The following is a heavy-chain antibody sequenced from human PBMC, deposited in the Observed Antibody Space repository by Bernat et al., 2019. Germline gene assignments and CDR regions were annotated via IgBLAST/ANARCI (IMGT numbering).Heavy chain of an antibody. V-gene: IGHV3-48*01. CDR1: GFTFSSYS. Sequence: VQLVESGGGVVQPGRSLRLSCAASGFTFSSYSMNWVRQAPGKGLEWVSYISSSSSTIYYADSVKGRFTISRDNAKNSLYLQMNSLRAEDTAVYYCARVQRITMIENDAFDIWGQGTMVTVSS. D-gene: IGHD3-22*01. CDR3: ARVQRITMIENDAFDI. CDR2: ISSSSSTI. J-gene: IGHJ3*02.